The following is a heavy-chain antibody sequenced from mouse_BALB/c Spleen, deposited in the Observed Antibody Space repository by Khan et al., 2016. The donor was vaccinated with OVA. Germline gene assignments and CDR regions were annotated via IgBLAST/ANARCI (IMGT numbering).Heavy chain of an antibody. D-gene: IGHD2-1*01. Sequence: DVHLVESGGGLVKPGGSLKLSCAASGFTFSTFAMSWVRQTPEKRLEWVATINSDGDYTYYPDNVTGRFTISIDNSKNTLYLQMNSLRSEDTAMYYCARSPYGNFAYWGKGTLVTVSA. CDR3: ARSPYGNFAY. V-gene: IGHV5-9-3*01. CDR1: GFTFSTFA. J-gene: IGHJ3*01. CDR2: INSDGDYT.